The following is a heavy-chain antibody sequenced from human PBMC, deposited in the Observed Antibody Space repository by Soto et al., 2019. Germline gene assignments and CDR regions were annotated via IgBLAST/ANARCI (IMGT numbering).Heavy chain of an antibody. J-gene: IGHJ3*02. CDR2: IYWDDDK. Sequence: QITLKESGPTLVKPTQTLTMTCTFSGFSLSTSGVGVGWIRQPPGKALEWLALIYWDDDKRYSPSLKSRLTITKDTSKNQVVLTMTNMDPVDTATYYCARFDYRGNSVRGAFDIWGQGTMVTVSS. V-gene: IGHV2-5*02. CDR1: GFSLSTSGVG. CDR3: ARFDYRGNSVRGAFDI. D-gene: IGHD4-17*01.